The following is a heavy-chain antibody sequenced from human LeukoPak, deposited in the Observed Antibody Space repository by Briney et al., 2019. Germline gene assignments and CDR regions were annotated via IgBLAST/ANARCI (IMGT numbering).Heavy chain of an antibody. Sequence: GGSLRLSCAASGFTFSSYSIHWVRQAPGKGLEWVSSISSSSSYIYYADSVKGRFTISRDNAKNSLYLQMNSLRAEDTAVYYCARDTGYNEPYYFDYWGQGTLVTVSS. D-gene: IGHD5-24*01. CDR2: ISSSSSYI. J-gene: IGHJ4*02. V-gene: IGHV3-21*01. CDR3: ARDTGYNEPYYFDY. CDR1: GFTFSSYS.